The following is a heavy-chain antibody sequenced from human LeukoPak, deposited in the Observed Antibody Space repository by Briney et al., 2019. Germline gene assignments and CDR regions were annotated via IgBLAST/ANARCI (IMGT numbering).Heavy chain of an antibody. CDR3: ARSLYGATLGAFDI. J-gene: IGHJ3*02. V-gene: IGHV4-59*01. Sequence: SETLSLTCTVSGGSISSYFWSWIRQPPGKELEWIGYVYYSGSTNYNPSLKSRVTISVDTSKNQFSLKLSSVTAADTAVYYCARSLYGATLGAFDIWGQGTMVTVSS. D-gene: IGHD1-26*01. CDR2: VYYSGST. CDR1: GGSISSYF.